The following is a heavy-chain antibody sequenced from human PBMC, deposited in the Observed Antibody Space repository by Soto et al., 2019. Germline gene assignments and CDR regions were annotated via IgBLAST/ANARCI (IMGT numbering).Heavy chain of an antibody. CDR3: AKGGHACSGGSCYGSYYMGV. Sequence: GGTYYADSVKGRFTISRDNSKNTLYLQMNSLRAEDTAVYYCAKGGHACSGGSCYGSYYMGVWGKGTTVTVSS. V-gene: IGHV3-23*01. J-gene: IGHJ6*03. D-gene: IGHD2-15*01. CDR2: GGT.